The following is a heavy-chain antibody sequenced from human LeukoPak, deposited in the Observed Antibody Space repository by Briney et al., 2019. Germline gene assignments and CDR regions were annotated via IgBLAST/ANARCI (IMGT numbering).Heavy chain of an antibody. V-gene: IGHV3-23*01. J-gene: IGHJ4*02. CDR2: ISGSGGTT. Sequence: GGSLRLSCAASGFTFSSYAMSWVRQAPGKGLEWVSAISGSGGTTYYADSVKGRFSISRDNFKNTLYLQMNSLRVEDTAVYYCAKDLGWSYDSSGYQDYWGQGTLVTVSS. D-gene: IGHD3-22*01. CDR3: AKDLGWSYDSSGYQDY. CDR1: GFTFSSYA.